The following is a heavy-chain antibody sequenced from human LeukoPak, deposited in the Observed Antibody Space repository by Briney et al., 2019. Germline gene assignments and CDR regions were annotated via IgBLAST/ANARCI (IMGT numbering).Heavy chain of an antibody. D-gene: IGHD5-12*01. J-gene: IGHJ4*02. Sequence: PGRSLRLSCAASGFTFSSYGMHWVRQAPGKGLEWVAAISYDGKNIHYADSVKGRFTISRDSSKSTVYLQMNSLRAEDTAVYYCARTYSRESGYDFVFHYWGQGTLVTVSS. CDR1: GFTFSSYG. CDR3: ARTYSRESGYDFVFHY. CDR2: ISYDGKNI. V-gene: IGHV3-33*01.